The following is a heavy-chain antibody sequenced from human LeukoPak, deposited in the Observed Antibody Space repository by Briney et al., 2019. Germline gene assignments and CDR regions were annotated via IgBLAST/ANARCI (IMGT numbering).Heavy chain of an antibody. V-gene: IGHV4-59*01. Sequence: AETLSLTCTVSGVSISSYHWSWIRQPPGKGLEWIGYIYYSGSTNYNPSLKSRVTISVDTSKNQFSLKLSSVTAADTAVYYWARGALRWLNWGQGTLVTVSS. CDR2: IYYSGST. D-gene: IGHD4-23*01. J-gene: IGHJ4*02. CDR1: GVSISSYH. CDR3: ARGALRWLN.